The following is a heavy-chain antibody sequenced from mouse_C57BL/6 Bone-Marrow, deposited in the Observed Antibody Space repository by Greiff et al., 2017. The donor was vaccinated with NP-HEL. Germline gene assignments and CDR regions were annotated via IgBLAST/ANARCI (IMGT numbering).Heavy chain of an antibody. V-gene: IGHV1-69*01. CDR3: ARDGSSPYWYFDV. J-gene: IGHJ1*03. Sequence: QVQLKQPGADLVMPGASVKLSCKASGYTFTSYWMHWVKQRPGQGLEWIGEIDPSDSYTNYNQKFKGKSTLTVDKSSSTAYMQLSSLTSEDSAVYYCARDGSSPYWYFDVWGTGTTVTVSS. CDR1: GYTFTSYW. D-gene: IGHD1-1*01. CDR2: IDPSDSYT.